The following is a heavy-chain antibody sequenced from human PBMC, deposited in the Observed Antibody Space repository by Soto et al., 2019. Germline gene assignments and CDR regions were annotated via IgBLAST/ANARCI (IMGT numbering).Heavy chain of an antibody. V-gene: IGHV3-73*01. CDR1: GFTFSGSA. J-gene: IGHJ1*01. CDR2: IRSKPNNYAK. D-gene: IGHD3-10*01. Sequence: GGSLRLSCAASGFTFSGSAMHWVRQASGKGLEWVGHIRSKPNNYAKAYAASVKGRFTISRDDSKNTAFLQMNSLKNEDTAVYYCTRFPGGSGSDWGQGTLVTVSS. CDR3: TRFPGGSGSD.